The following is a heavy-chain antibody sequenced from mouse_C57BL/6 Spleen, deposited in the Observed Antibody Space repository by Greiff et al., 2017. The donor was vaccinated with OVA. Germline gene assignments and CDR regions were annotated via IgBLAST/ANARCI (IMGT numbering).Heavy chain of an antibody. D-gene: IGHD3-2*02. V-gene: IGHV1-55*01. CDR3: ARSGTWTNYALDY. CDR1: GYTFTSYW. CDR2: IYPGRGST. J-gene: IGHJ4*01. Sequence: QVQLQQSGAELVKPGASVKMSCKASGYTFTSYWITWVKQRPGQGLEWIGDIYPGRGSTNYNEKFKSKATLTVDTSSSTAYMQLSSLTSEDSAVDYCARSGTWTNYALDYWGQGTSVTVS.